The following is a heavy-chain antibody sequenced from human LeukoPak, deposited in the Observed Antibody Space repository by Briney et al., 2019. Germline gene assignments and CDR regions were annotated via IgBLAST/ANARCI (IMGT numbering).Heavy chain of an antibody. D-gene: IGHD5-18*01. CDR1: GFTFSSYA. V-gene: IGHV3-23*01. Sequence: GGSLRLSCAAPGFTFSSYAMSWVRQAPGKGLEWVSAISGRGGRTYYAASVKGRFTISRDNSKNTLYLQMNSLRAEDTAVYYCAKDLGYSYGRYYFDYWGQGTLVTVSS. CDR2: ISGRGGRT. CDR3: AKDLGYSYGRYYFDY. J-gene: IGHJ4*02.